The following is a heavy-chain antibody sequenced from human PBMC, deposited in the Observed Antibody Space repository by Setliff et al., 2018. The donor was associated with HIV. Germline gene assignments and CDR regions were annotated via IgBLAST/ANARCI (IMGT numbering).Heavy chain of an antibody. J-gene: IGHJ4*02. V-gene: IGHV5-51*01. Sequence: GESLKISCKGSGYRFTSYWIDWVRQTPGKGLEWMGIIYLGDSDTRYSPSFQGQVTISADKSISTAYLQWSSLKASDTAMYYCATPISITSGSAFDYWGQGTLVTVSS. D-gene: IGHD2-2*01. CDR2: IYLGDSDT. CDR3: ATPISITSGSAFDY. CDR1: GYRFTSYW.